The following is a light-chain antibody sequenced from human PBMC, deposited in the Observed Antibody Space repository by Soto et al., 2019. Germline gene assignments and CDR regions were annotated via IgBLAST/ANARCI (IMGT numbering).Light chain of an antibody. Sequence: QSALTQPRSVSGSPGQSVTISCTGTSSDVGGYHYVSWYQQHPGKAPKLMIYDVSKRPSGVPHRFTGSKSDNTASLTISGLQAEDEADYYCCSYAGNYTFVFGTGTKVTAL. CDR1: SSDVGGYHY. J-gene: IGLJ1*01. CDR3: CSYAGNYTFV. V-gene: IGLV2-11*01. CDR2: DVS.